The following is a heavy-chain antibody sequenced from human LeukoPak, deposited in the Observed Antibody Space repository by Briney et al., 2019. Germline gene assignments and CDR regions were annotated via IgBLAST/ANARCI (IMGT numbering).Heavy chain of an antibody. Sequence: GGALRLSFSVFGLNFREALVGLVRPAPGKGLEGVARISAGGTTHYAAPVNARFIASRDDSKATVYLQMNSLTTEDTAVYYCTTAPTRDWLPYFHYWGQGTVVTVSS. CDR2: ISAGGTT. D-gene: IGHD5-12*01. J-gene: IGHJ4*02. CDR3: TTAPTRDWLPYFHY. CDR1: GLNFREAL. V-gene: IGHV3-15*01.